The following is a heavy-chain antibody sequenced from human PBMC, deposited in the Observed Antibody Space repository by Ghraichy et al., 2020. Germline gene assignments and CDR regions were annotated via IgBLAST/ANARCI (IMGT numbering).Heavy chain of an antibody. CDR2: IYYSGST. CDR3: VRHDVRTRFCSSGSCRYYYYYYGMDV. CDR1: GGSISSSSYY. J-gene: IGHJ6*02. D-gene: IGHD2-15*01. V-gene: IGHV4-39*01. Sequence: SETLSLTCTVSGGSISSSSYYWGWIRQPPGKGLEWIGSIYYSGSTYDNPSLKSRITISIDTSKNQFSLKLTSVTAADTAVYYCVRHDVRTRFCSSGSCRYYYYYYGMDVWGQGTTVTVSS.